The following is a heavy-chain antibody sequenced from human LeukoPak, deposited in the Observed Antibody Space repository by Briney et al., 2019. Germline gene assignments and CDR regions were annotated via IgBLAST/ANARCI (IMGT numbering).Heavy chain of an antibody. J-gene: IGHJ4*02. Sequence: GASVKVSCKASGYTFTGYYMHWVRQAPGQGLEWMGWINPNSGGTNYAQKFQGWVTMTRDTSISTAYMELSRLRSDDTAVYYCARDRGGGYFDWSYWGQGTLVTVSS. D-gene: IGHD3-9*01. CDR1: GYTFTGYY. CDR2: INPNSGGT. CDR3: ARDRGGGYFDWSY. V-gene: IGHV1-2*04.